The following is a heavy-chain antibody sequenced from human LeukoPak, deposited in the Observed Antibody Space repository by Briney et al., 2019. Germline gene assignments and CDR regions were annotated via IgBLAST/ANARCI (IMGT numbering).Heavy chain of an antibody. CDR3: ARAPRSWGFDY. Sequence: PGGSLRLSCAASGFTFSSSAMSWVRQAPGKGLEWVSAISNNGGYTYYADSVQGRFTISRDNSKSTLCLQMNSLRAEDTAVYYCARAPRSWGFDYWGQGTLVTVSS. CDR1: GFTFSSSA. J-gene: IGHJ4*02. V-gene: IGHV3-23*01. D-gene: IGHD7-27*01. CDR2: ISNNGGYT.